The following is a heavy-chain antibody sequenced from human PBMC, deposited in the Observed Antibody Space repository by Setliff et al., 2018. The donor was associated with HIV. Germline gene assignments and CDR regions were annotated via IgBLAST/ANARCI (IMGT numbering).Heavy chain of an antibody. CDR3: TRGPGGTVPKPLEAFDV. Sequence: PLETLSLTCSISGATIHYHYWSWIRQPPGKGLEWIGYVDYSGDTEYNPSLQSRATISRDPSKSQVSLTLNSATAADTAVYYCTRGPGGTVPKPLEAFDVWGRGAVVTVS. CDR2: VDYSGDT. CDR1: GATIHYHY. V-gene: IGHV4-59*11. D-gene: IGHD1-7*01. J-gene: IGHJ3*01.